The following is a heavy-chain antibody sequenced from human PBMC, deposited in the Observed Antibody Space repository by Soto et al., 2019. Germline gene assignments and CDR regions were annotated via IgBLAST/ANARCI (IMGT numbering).Heavy chain of an antibody. V-gene: IGHV3-23*01. CDR2: IICDGYSA. Sequence: GGSLRLSCGRSEILFSSNATSWVRQAPGKGLGGVSSIICDGYSAGYADSVKGRLTVSKHNSKSTLYLQMNSLRAEDTAVYYCAKCLRGYYSMGVWGQGNTVTVSS. CDR1: EILFSSNA. CDR3: AKCLRGYYSMGV. J-gene: IGHJ6*02.